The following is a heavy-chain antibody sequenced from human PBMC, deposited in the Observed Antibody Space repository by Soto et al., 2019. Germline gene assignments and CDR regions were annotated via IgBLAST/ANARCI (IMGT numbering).Heavy chain of an antibody. CDR3: AKIPLDGDSRTYYFDY. D-gene: IGHD4-17*01. V-gene: IGHV3-30*18. CDR2: ISYDGSNK. J-gene: IGHJ4*02. Sequence: GGSLRLSCAASGFTFSSYGMHWVRQAQGKGLEWVAVISYDGSNKYYADSVKGRFTISRDNSKNTLYLQMNSLRAEDTAVYYCAKIPLDGDSRTYYFDYWGQGTLVTVSS. CDR1: GFTFSSYG.